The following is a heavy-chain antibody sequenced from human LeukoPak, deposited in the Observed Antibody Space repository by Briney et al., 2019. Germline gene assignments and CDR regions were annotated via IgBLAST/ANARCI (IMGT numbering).Heavy chain of an antibody. CDR1: GFAFGNSD. J-gene: IGHJ4*02. V-gene: IGHV3-69-1*01. CDR3: ARGPLGWSDY. CDR2: ITSTSTI. Sequence: GGSLRLSCAASGFAFGNSDMSWVRQAPGKGLEWIAIITSTSTIYYAESVKGRFTISRDTARDSLFLQMSSLRDEDTAVYFCARGPLGWSDYWGQGILVTVSS. D-gene: IGHD1-26*01.